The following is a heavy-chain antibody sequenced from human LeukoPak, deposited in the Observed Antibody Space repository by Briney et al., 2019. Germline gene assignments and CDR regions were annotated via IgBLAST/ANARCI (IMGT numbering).Heavy chain of an antibody. J-gene: IGHJ6*03. CDR2: ISSVSSTI. CDR1: GFIFSSYS. D-gene: IGHD2-15*01. Sequence: GGSLRLSCAASGFIFSSYSMNWVRQAPGKGLEWISFISSVSSTIFYADSVKGRFNISRDNVKNSLYLQMNGLRAEDTAVYYCARSVEGYCSGGGCYSYYYYMDVWGKGTTVTVSS. V-gene: IGHV3-48*01. CDR3: ARSVEGYCSGGGCYSYYYYMDV.